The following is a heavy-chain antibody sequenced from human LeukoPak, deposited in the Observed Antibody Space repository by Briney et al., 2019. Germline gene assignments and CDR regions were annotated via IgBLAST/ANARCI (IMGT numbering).Heavy chain of an antibody. D-gene: IGHD4-17*01. J-gene: IGHJ4*02. Sequence: GGSLRLSCVGSGFMFRTYWMSWVRQAPGKGLEWVANIKHDGSEKYYVDSVKGRFTISRDNAKNSLYLQMNSLRAEDTAVYYCATGLRLYYFDYWGQGTLVTVSS. CDR2: IKHDGSEK. CDR3: ATGLRLYYFDY. CDR1: GFMFRTYW. V-gene: IGHV3-7*01.